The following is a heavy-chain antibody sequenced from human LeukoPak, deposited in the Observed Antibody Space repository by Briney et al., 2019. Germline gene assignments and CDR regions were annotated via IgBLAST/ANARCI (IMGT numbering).Heavy chain of an antibody. CDR2: INPNSGGT. D-gene: IGHD1-26*01. V-gene: IGHV1-2*02. CDR1: GYTFTGYY. Sequence: ASVKGSCKASGYTFTGYYMHWVRQAPGQGLEWMGWINPNSGGTNYAQKFQGRVTMTRDTSISTAYMELSRLRSDDTAVYYCARGSIVGATFDYFDYWGQGTLVTVSS. J-gene: IGHJ4*02. CDR3: ARGSIVGATFDYFDY.